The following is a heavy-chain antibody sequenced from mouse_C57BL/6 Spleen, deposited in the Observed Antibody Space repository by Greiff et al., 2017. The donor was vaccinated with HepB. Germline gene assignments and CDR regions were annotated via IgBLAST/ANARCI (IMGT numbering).Heavy chain of an antibody. CDR1: GYTFTSYW. CDR2: INPSNGGT. D-gene: IGHD2-5*01. V-gene: IGHV1-53*01. Sequence: VQLQQPGTELVKPGASVKLSCKASGYTFTSYWMHWVKQRPGQGLEWIGNINPSNGGTNYNEKFKSKATLTVDKSSSTAYMQLSSLTSEDSAVYYCARGDSNYFYWYFDVWGTGTTVTVSS. J-gene: IGHJ1*03. CDR3: ARGDSNYFYWYFDV.